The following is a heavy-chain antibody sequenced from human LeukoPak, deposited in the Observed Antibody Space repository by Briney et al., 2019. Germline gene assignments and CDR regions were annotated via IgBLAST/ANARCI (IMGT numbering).Heavy chain of an antibody. CDR3: AKSMVRGVIIWYFDY. J-gene: IGHJ4*02. CDR2: INPNSGGT. D-gene: IGHD3-10*01. Sequence: SVKVSCTASGYTFTGYYMHWVRQAPGQGLEWMGWINPNSGGTNYAQKFQGRVTMTRDTSISTAYMELSRLRSDDTAVYYCAKSMVRGVIIWYFDYWGQGTLVTVSS. V-gene: IGHV1-2*02. CDR1: GYTFTGYY.